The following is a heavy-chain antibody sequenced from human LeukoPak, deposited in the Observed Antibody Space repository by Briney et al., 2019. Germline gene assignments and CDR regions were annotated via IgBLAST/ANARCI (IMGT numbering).Heavy chain of an antibody. V-gene: IGHV3-33*01. CDR1: GFTFIHYG. D-gene: IGHD3-16*01. CDR2: IWYGGSNK. CDR3: AIGRGMGITGYASHI. J-gene: IGHJ3*02. Sequence: GGSLRLPFAASGFTFIHYGVHWVRQAPGKGLEWVAVIWYGGSNKYYADSVKGRFTISRENSKNMLYLQMNSLRAEDTAVYYCAIGRGMGITGYASHIWGEGPILPVSS.